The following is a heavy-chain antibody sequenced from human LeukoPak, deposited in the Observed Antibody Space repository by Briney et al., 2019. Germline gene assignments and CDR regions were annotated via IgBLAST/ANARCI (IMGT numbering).Heavy chain of an antibody. CDR2: INPSGGTT. J-gene: IGHJ6*02. Sequence: ASVKVSCKASGYTFTSYYMHWVRQAPGQGLEWMGIINPSGGTTNYAQKFQGRVTMTRDTSTSTVYMELSSLRSEDTAVFYCAGAVAGPLNFYYYGMDVWGRGTTVTVSS. D-gene: IGHD6-19*01. CDR1: GYTFTSYY. V-gene: IGHV1-46*01. CDR3: AGAVAGPLNFYYYGMDV.